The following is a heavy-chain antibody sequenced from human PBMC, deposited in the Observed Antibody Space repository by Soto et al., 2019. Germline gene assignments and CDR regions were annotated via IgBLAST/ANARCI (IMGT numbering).Heavy chain of an antibody. CDR2: ITTGGDRT. CDR3: AKLTSS. CDR1: GFTFSSSA. J-gene: IGHJ5*02. V-gene: IGHV3-23*01. Sequence: SGGSLRLSCAASGFTFSSSAMSWVRQAPGKGLEWVSTITTGGDRTDYADSAKGRFTISRDNSKNTLYLQMNSLRVEDTAVYYCAKLTSSWGQGTLVTVSS.